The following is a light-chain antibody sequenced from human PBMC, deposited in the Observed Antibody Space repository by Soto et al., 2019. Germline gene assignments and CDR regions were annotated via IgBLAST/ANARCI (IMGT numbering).Light chain of an antibody. CDR1: QSVSSK. V-gene: IGKV3-20*01. J-gene: IGKJ4*01. CDR2: GAS. CDR3: QQYGSSPLT. Sequence: ELVMTQSPATLSVSPGERATLSCRASQSVSSKLAWYQQKPGQAPRLLIYGASSRATGIPDRFSGSGSGTDFTLTISRLEPEDFAVYYCQQYGSSPLTFGGGNTVDIK.